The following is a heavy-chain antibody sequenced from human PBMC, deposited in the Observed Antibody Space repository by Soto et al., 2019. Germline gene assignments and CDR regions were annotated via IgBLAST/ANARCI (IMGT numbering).Heavy chain of an antibody. D-gene: IGHD4-17*01. V-gene: IGHV3-73*01. CDR2: IRNKANNFAT. J-gene: IGHJ6*02. CDR1: GFTFSDST. Sequence: GGSLRLSCAASGFTFSDSTMHWVRQASGKGLEWIGRIRNKANNFATTYAASVKGRFILSRDDSKNTAYLQMNSLKTEDTAVYYCARELSRGDYVDYYYGMDVWGQGTTVTVSS. CDR3: ARELSRGDYVDYYYGMDV.